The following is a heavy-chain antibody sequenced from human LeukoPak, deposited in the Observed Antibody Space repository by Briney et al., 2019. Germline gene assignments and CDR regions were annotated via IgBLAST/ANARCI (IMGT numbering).Heavy chain of an antibody. D-gene: IGHD6-6*01. CDR1: GFTFSSYA. Sequence: GGSLRLSCAASGFTFSSYAMHWVRQAPGKGLEWVAVISYDGSNKYYADSVKGRFTISRDNSKNTLYLQMNSLRAEDTAVYYCARSSSPDHYYYGMDVWGQGTTVTVSS. J-gene: IGHJ6*02. V-gene: IGHV3-30-3*01. CDR2: ISYDGSNK. CDR3: ARSSSPDHYYYGMDV.